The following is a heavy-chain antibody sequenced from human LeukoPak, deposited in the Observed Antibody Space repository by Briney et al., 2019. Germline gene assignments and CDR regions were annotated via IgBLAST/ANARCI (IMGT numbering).Heavy chain of an antibody. CDR2: ICGSGAST. D-gene: IGHD1-26*01. J-gene: IGHJ4*02. Sequence: GGSLRLSCAASGFTFSSYSMNWVRQAPGKGLEWISGICGSGASTYYADSVTGRFTISRDNSRNTLYLQMSSLRGDDTAVYYCAKDVGKWESLHFFDYWGQGTLVTVSS. V-gene: IGHV3-23*01. CDR1: GFTFSSYS. CDR3: AKDVGKWESLHFFDY.